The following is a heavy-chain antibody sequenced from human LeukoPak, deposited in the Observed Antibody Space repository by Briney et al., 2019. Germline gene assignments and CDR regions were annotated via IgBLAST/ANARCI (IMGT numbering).Heavy chain of an antibody. D-gene: IGHD5-24*01. CDR2: ISGSGSST. CDR1: GFIFSSFA. Sequence: QTGGSLRLSCAASGFIFSSFAMNWVRQAPGKGLEWVSAISGSGSSTHHADSVKGRFTISRDKSRNTLYLQMDSLRAEDTAIYYCARVIWLSGFPTYFDYWGQGTLVTVSS. CDR3: ARVIWLSGFPTYFDY. J-gene: IGHJ4*02. V-gene: IGHV3-23*01.